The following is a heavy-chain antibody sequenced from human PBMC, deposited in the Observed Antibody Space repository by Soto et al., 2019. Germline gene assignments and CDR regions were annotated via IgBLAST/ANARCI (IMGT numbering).Heavy chain of an antibody. CDR1: GGSISTVDYW. Sequence: QVQLQESGPGLVKPSQTLSLTCTVSGGSISTVDYWWSWIRQSPDMGLEWIGHIYDGGRTYNNPSLESGVTSSAXTSKSQLSLTLSSVSAADTAVYYCARGPSGDKVDSWGQGTLVTVSS. CDR2: IYDGGRT. V-gene: IGHV4-30-4*01. D-gene: IGHD7-27*01. CDR3: ARGPSGDKVDS. J-gene: IGHJ4*02.